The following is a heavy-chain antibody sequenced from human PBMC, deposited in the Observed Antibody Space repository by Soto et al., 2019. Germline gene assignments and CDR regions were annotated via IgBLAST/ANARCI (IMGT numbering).Heavy chain of an antibody. J-gene: IGHJ3*01. Sequence: EVQLVESGGGLVQPGGSLRLSCAASGFTFNTYEMNWVRQAPGKGLEWVSYISSSGSTTYYADSVKGRFTISRDNAKNSLYLEMSGLRAEDTAIYYCATRSGGGGAFDFWGQGTMVTVSS. D-gene: IGHD3-10*01. V-gene: IGHV3-48*03. CDR1: GFTFNTYE. CDR3: ATRSGGGGAFDF. CDR2: ISSSGSTT.